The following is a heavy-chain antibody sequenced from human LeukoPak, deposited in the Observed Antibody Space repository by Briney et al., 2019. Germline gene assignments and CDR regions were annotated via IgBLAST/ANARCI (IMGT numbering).Heavy chain of an antibody. J-gene: IGHJ4*02. V-gene: IGHV3-7*01. D-gene: IGHD3-10*01. CDR3: ARERASGSYEKAPPFDH. CDR1: GFAFSSYW. CDR2: IKQDGSEK. Sequence: GGSLRLSCAASGFAFSSYWMSWVRQAPGKGLEWVGNIKQDGSEKYYVDSVKGRCTISRDNAKNSLYLQMNTLRVEDTAVYYCARERASGSYEKAPPFDHWGQGTLVTVSS.